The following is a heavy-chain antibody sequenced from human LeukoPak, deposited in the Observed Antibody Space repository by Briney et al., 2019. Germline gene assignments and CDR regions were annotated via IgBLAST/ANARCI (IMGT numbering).Heavy chain of an antibody. V-gene: IGHV1-8*01. J-gene: IGHJ4*02. Sequence: ASVKVSCKASGHTFTSYDINWVRQATGQGLEWMGWKNPNSGNTGYAQKFQGRVTMTRNTSISTAYMELSSLRSEDTAVYYCARRIAAAGKGNYFDYWGQGILVTVSS. CDR3: ARRIAAAGKGNYFDY. D-gene: IGHD6-13*01. CDR2: KNPNSGNT. CDR1: GHTFTSYD.